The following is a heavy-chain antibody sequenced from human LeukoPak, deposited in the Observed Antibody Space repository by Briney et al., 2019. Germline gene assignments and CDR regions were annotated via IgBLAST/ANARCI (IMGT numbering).Heavy chain of an antibody. Sequence: GGSLRLSCAASGFTFSSYGMHWVRQAPGKGLEWVAVIWYDGSNKYYADSVKGRFTISRDNSKNTLYLQMNSLRAEDTAVYYCARDRDSVGDAYYYYGMDVWGQGTTVTVSS. CDR3: ARDRDSVGDAYYYYGMDV. V-gene: IGHV3-33*01. CDR1: GFTFSSYG. J-gene: IGHJ6*02. CDR2: IWYDGSNK. D-gene: IGHD1-26*01.